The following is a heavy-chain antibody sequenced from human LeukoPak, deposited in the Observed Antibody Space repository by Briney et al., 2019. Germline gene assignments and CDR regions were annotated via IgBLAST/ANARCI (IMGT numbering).Heavy chain of an antibody. D-gene: IGHD3-10*01. Sequence: SQTLSLTCTVSGGSISSGVYYWSWIRQPPGKGLEWIGYIYYSGSTYYNPSLKSRVTISVDTSKNQFSLKLSSVTAADTAVYYCATSEGPYYYGSGSFDYWGQGTLVTVSS. CDR2: IYYSGST. J-gene: IGHJ4*02. CDR1: GGSISSGVYY. CDR3: ATSEGPYYYGSGSFDY. V-gene: IGHV4-30-4*01.